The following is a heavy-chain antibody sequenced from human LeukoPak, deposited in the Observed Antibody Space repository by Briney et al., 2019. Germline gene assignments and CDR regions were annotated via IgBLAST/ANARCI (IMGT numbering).Heavy chain of an antibody. CDR2: MNPNSGNT. CDR3: ARGRDYGSGSYYNVLFRGSVWFDP. J-gene: IGHJ5*02. V-gene: IGHV1-8*02. D-gene: IGHD3-10*01. Sequence: ASVKVSCKATGYTFTSYGINWVRQATGQGLEWMGWMNPNSGNTGYAQKFQDRVTMTRNTSISTAYMELSSLRSEDTAVYYCARGRDYGSGSYYNVLFRGSVWFDPWGQGTLVTVSS. CDR1: GYTFTSYG.